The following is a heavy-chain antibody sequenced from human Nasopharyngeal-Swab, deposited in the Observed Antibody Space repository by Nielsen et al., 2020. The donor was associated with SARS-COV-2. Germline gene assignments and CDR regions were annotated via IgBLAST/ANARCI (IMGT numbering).Heavy chain of an antibody. CDR3: ARGYSGSYYSPFDY. CDR1: GFTFSSYA. CDR2: ISYDGSNK. Sequence: GGSLGLSCAASGFTFSSYAMHWVRQAPGKGLEWVAVISYDGSNKYYADSVKGRFTISRDNSKNTLYLQMNSLRAEDTAVYYCARGYSGSYYSPFDYWGQGTLVTVSS. V-gene: IGHV3-30-3*01. D-gene: IGHD1-26*01. J-gene: IGHJ4*02.